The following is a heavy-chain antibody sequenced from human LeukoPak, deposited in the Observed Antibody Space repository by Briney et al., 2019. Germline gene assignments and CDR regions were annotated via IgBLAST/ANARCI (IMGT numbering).Heavy chain of an antibody. J-gene: IGHJ4*02. CDR2: MDSSGSTR. V-gene: IGHV3-48*03. CDR1: GFTFSSYE. D-gene: IGHD5-24*01. Sequence: GGSLRLSCAASGFTFSSYEMNWVRQAPGKGLEWVSYMDSSGSTRHYADSVKGRFTISRDNAKNSLDLQMTSLNAADTAVYYCARTKEMATISYFDPWGQGTLVTVSS. CDR3: ARTKEMATISYFDP.